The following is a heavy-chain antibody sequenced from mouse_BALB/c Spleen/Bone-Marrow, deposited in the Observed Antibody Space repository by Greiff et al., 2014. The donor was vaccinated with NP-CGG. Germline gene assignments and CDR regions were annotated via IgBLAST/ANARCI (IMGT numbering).Heavy chain of an antibody. J-gene: IGHJ1*01. CDR3: ARSGITTGSYWYFDI. CDR2: ISRGSSTI. V-gene: IGHV5-17*02. D-gene: IGHD1-1*01. Sequence: DVMLVESGGGLVQPGGSRKLSCAASGFTFSGFGMHWVRQAPEKGLEWVAYISRGSSTIYYADTVKGRFTISRDNPKNTLFLQMTSLRSEDTAMYYCARSGITTGSYWYFDIWGPGTTVTVSS. CDR1: GFTFSGFG.